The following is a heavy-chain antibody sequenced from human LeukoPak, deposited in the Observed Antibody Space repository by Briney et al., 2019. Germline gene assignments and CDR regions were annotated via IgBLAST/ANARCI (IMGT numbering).Heavy chain of an antibody. V-gene: IGHV3-21*01. Sequence: GGSLRLSCAASGFTFSSYEMNWVRQAPGKGLEWVSSISSSSSYIYYADSVKGRFTISRDNAKNSLYLQMNSLRAEDTAVYYCARDLGVTTVTTYLIWGQGTLVTVSS. CDR3: ARDLGVTTVTTYLI. CDR1: GFTFSSYE. J-gene: IGHJ4*02. CDR2: ISSSSSYI. D-gene: IGHD4-17*01.